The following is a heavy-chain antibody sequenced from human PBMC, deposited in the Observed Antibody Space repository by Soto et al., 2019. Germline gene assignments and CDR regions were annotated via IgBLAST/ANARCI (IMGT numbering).Heavy chain of an antibody. Sequence: GWSLRLSCAASGFTFDRYGMHLVRQAPGKGLEWVAVIWSDGSTEYYADSVKGRFTISRDNSKNTMYLQMNSLRGEDTGVYYCARGRIPSAIFDWFDPWGEGTLVTVS. CDR2: IWSDGSTE. CDR1: GFTFDRYG. D-gene: IGHD2-2*01. V-gene: IGHV3-33*01. J-gene: IGHJ5*02. CDR3: ARGRIPSAIFDWFDP.